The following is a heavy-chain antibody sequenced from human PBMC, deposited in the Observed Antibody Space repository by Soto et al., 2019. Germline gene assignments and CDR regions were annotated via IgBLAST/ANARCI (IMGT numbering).Heavy chain of an antibody. CDR2: INPNSGGT. Sequence: GASVKVSCKASGYTFTGYYMHWVRQAPGQGLEWMGWINPNSGGTNYAQKFQGWVTMTRDTSISTAYMELSRLRSDDTAVYYCARAVVPAAVNWFDPWGQGTLVTVSS. J-gene: IGHJ5*02. V-gene: IGHV1-2*04. D-gene: IGHD2-2*01. CDR1: GYTFTGYY. CDR3: ARAVVPAAVNWFDP.